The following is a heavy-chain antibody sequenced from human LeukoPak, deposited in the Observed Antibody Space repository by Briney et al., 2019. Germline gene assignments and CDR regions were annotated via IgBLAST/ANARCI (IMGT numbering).Heavy chain of an antibody. V-gene: IGHV4-39*07. CDR3: ARVTRGMRYFDL. CDR2: IYYSGTT. CDR1: GGSISSNSYY. D-gene: IGHD3-10*01. Sequence: SETLSLTCTVAGGSISSNSYYWGWVRQPPGKGLEWIGSIYYSGTTYYNPSLNSRVTISIDTSKNQFSLKLSTVTAADTAVFYCARVTRGMRYFDLWGRGTLVTVSS. J-gene: IGHJ2*01.